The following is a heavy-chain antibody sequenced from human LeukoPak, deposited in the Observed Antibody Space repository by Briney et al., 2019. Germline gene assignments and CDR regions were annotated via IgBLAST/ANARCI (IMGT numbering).Heavy chain of an antibody. D-gene: IGHD7-27*01. Sequence: GGSLRLSCAASGFTFINYWMHWVRQAPGEGLVWVSRIDNDGGRTSHADSVKGRFAVSRDNAKNSLYLQMNSLRADDTAVYYCARAGDILLVSYFHYYGMDVWGQGTTVIVSS. J-gene: IGHJ6*02. CDR2: IDNDGGRT. V-gene: IGHV3-74*01. CDR1: GFTFINYW. CDR3: ARAGDILLVSYFHYYGMDV.